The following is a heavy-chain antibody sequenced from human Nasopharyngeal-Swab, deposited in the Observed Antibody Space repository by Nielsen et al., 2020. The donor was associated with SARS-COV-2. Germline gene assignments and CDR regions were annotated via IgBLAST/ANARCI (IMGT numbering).Heavy chain of an antibody. CDR1: GFTFSSYG. CDR2: IKEDGSEK. CDR3: AREQLTTLDY. Sequence: GESLKISCAASGFTFSSYGMHWVRQAPGKGLEWVANIKEDGSEKYYVDSVKGRFTISRDNSKNTLYLQMNSLRAEDTAVYYCAREQLTTLDYWGQGTLVTVSS. V-gene: IGHV3-7*01. D-gene: IGHD4-11*01. J-gene: IGHJ4*02.